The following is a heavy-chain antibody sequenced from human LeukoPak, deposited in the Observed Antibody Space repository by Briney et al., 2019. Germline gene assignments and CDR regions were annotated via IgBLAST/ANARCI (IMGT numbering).Heavy chain of an antibody. V-gene: IGHV1-69*13. J-gene: IGHJ4*02. D-gene: IGHD3-3*01. CDR2: IIPIFGTA. Sequence: ASVKVSCKASGGTFSSDAISWVRQAAGQGLEGMGGIIPIFGTANYAQKFQGRVTITADESTSTAYMELSSLRSEDTAVYYCARAGYDFWSGYWDYWGQGTLVTVSS. CDR1: GGTFSSDA. CDR3: ARAGYDFWSGYWDY.